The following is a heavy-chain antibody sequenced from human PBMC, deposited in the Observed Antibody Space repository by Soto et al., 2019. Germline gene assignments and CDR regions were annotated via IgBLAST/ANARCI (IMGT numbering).Heavy chain of an antibody. CDR3: ARGVGYCSGGSCYPGFYYGMDV. D-gene: IGHD2-15*01. Sequence: SVKVSCKASGGTFSSYAISWVRQAPGQGLEWMGGIIPIFGTANNAQKFQGRVTITADKSTSTAYMELSSLRSEDTAVYYCARGVGYCSGGSCYPGFYYGMDVWGQGTTVTVSS. J-gene: IGHJ6*02. V-gene: IGHV1-69*06. CDR2: IIPIFGTA. CDR1: GGTFSSYA.